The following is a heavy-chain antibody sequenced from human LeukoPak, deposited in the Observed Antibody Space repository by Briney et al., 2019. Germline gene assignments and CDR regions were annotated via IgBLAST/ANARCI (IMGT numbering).Heavy chain of an antibody. J-gene: IGHJ3*01. CDR3: ARSGYDSSGYLN. D-gene: IGHD3-22*01. Sequence: GGSLRLSCTASGFTFSSYEMNWVRQAPGKGLEWVSHISSSGTIIYYADSVKGRFTISRDNAKNSLYLQMNSLRAEDTAVYYCARSGYDSSGYLNWGQGKMVIVSS. V-gene: IGHV3-48*03. CDR2: ISSSGTII. CDR1: GFTFSSYE.